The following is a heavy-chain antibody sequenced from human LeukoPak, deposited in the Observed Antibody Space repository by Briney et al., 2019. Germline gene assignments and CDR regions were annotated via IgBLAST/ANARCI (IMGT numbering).Heavy chain of an antibody. J-gene: IGHJ3*02. CDR2: ISSSGSTI. D-gene: IGHD1-26*01. CDR1: GFTFSSYE. V-gene: IGHV3-48*03. Sequence: GGSLRLSCAASGFTFSSYEMNWVRQAPGKGLEWVSYISSSGSTIYYADSVKGRFTISRDNSKNTLYLQLNSLRAEDTAVYYCAKGGGSYAFRAFDIWGQGTMVTVSS. CDR3: AKGGGSYAFRAFDI.